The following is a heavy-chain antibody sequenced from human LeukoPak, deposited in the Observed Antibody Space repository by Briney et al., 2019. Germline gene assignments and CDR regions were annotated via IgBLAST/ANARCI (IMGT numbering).Heavy chain of an antibody. CDR1: GGTFSSYA. D-gene: IGHD3-10*01. CDR2: IIPIFGTA. Sequence: ASVKVSCKASGGTFSSYAISWVRQAPGQGLEWMGGIIPIFGTANYAQKSQGRVTITADKSTSTAYMELRSLRSDDTAVYYCARDLYSRRVDYYGSGSFFAYWGQGTLVTVSS. CDR3: ARDLYSRRVDYYGSGSFFAY. J-gene: IGHJ4*02. V-gene: IGHV1-69*06.